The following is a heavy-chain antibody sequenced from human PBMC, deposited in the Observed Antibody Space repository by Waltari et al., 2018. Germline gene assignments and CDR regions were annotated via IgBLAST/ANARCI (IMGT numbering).Heavy chain of an antibody. Sequence: QLQLQESGPGLVKPSETLSLTCPVSGGSISSSRYYWVWITQPPGKGLEWIGSSYYSGSTYYNPSLKSRVTISVDTSKNQFSLKLSSVTAADTAVYYCARDLSSSSYDYWGQGTLVTVSS. CDR1: GGSISSSRYY. CDR2: SYYSGST. V-gene: IGHV4-39*07. CDR3: ARDLSSSSYDY. J-gene: IGHJ4*02. D-gene: IGHD6-6*01.